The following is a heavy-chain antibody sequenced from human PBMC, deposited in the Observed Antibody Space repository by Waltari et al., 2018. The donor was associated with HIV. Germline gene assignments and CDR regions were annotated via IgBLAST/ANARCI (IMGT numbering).Heavy chain of an antibody. CDR2: ISNGGTT. D-gene: IGHD1-1*01. J-gene: IGHJ6*02. Sequence: EVQLVQSGGGLIQPGGSLRLSCAASGLNVYASYLTWVRQAPGTGLEWVSVISNGGTTFYADSVKGRFTISRDNSKNTVNLEMDRLRAEDTAVYYCARVGGGTYFYSNGMDVWGQGTRVTVSS. CDR3: ARVGGGTYFYSNGMDV. CDR1: GLNVYASY. V-gene: IGHV3-53*01.